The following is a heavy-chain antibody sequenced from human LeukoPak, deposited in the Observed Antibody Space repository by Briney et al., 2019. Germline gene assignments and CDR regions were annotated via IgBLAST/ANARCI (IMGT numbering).Heavy chain of an antibody. D-gene: IGHD1-20*01. CDR2: INAGNGNT. J-gene: IGHJ5*02. CDR3: AREGPTYNWKRDWFDP. Sequence: ASVKVSCKASGYTFTSYAMHCVRQAPGQRLEWMGWINAGNGNTKYSQKFQSRVTITRDTSISTAYMELRRLRSDDTAVYYCAREGPTYNWKRDWFDPWGQGTLVTVSS. CDR1: GYTFTSYA. V-gene: IGHV1-3*01.